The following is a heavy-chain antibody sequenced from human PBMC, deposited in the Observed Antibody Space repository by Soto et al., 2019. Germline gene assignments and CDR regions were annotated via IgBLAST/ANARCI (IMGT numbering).Heavy chain of an antibody. CDR3: ARDLGLYDSSGYFDY. CDR2: TIPIFGTA. J-gene: IGHJ4*02. Sequence: GASVKVSCKASGGTFSSYAISWVRQAPGQGLEWMGGTIPIFGTANYAQKFQGRVTITADESTSTAYMELSSLRSEDTAVYYCARDLGLYDSSGYFDYWGQGTLVTVSS. CDR1: GGTFSSYA. V-gene: IGHV1-69*13. D-gene: IGHD3-22*01.